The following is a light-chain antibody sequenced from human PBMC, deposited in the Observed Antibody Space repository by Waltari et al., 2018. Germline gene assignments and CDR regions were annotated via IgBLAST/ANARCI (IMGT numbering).Light chain of an antibody. J-gene: IGKJ2*01. CDR1: QSLTKKY. CDR3: QQYGSSIMYT. Sequence: VLTQSPATLSLSPGARATLSCRASQSLTKKYLAWYQQKPGQAPRLLIYGASSRAAGVPDRFSGSGSGTDFTLTISRLEPEDFAVYYCQQYGSSIMYTFGQGTKLEIK. CDR2: GAS. V-gene: IGKV3-20*01.